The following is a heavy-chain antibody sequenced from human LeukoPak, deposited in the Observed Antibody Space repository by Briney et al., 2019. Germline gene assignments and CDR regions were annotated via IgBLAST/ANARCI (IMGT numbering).Heavy chain of an antibody. CDR3: ATDRGWRNSGYYLYYFEY. Sequence: GGSLRLSCAASGFTFSSYAMHWVRQAPGKGLEWVAVISYDGSNKYYADSVKGRFTISRDNSKNTLYLQMNSLRAEDTAVYYCATDRGWRNSGYYLYYFEYWGQGTLVTYSS. V-gene: IGHV3-30-3*01. CDR1: GFTFSSYA. D-gene: IGHD3-3*01. J-gene: IGHJ4*02. CDR2: ISYDGSNK.